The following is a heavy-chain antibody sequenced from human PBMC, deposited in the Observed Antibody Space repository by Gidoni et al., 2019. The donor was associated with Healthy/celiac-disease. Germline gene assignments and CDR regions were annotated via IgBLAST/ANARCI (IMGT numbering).Heavy chain of an antibody. CDR3: ARNDYSNYYYYGMDV. D-gene: IGHD4-4*01. CDR2: INHSGST. Sequence: QMQLQQWGAGLLKPSETLSLTCAVYGGSFSGYYWSWIRQPPGKGLEWIGEINHSGSTNYNPSLKSRVTISVDTSKNQFSLKLSSVTAADTAVYYCARNDYSNYYYYGMDVWGQGTTVTVSS. J-gene: IGHJ6*02. V-gene: IGHV4-34*01. CDR1: GGSFSGYY.